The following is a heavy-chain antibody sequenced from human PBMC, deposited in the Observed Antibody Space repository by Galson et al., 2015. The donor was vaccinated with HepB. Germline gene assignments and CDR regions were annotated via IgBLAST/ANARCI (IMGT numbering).Heavy chain of an antibody. V-gene: IGHV6-1*01. CDR3: VRLKRGYLDY. J-gene: IGHJ4*02. Sequence: CAISGDSVSSNSVAWQWIRQSPSRGLEWLGRTYYRSKWYNDYAEAVKSRITINADTSKNQFSLQQNSVTPEDTAVYYCVRLKRGYLDYWGQGTLVTVSS. D-gene: IGHD2-15*01. CDR1: GDSVSSNSVA. CDR2: TYYRSKWYN.